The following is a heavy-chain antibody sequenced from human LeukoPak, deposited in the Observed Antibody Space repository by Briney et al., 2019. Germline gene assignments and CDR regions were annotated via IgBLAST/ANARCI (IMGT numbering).Heavy chain of an antibody. Sequence: AGGSLRLSCAASGFTFSSYGMHWVRQAPGKGLEWVAVISYDGSNKYYADSVKGRFTISRDNSKNTLYLQMNSLRAEDTAVYYCARGGFLEWLLSPFDYWGQGTLVTVSS. V-gene: IGHV3-30*03. D-gene: IGHD3-3*01. CDR3: ARGGFLEWLLSPFDY. J-gene: IGHJ4*02. CDR2: ISYDGSNK. CDR1: GFTFSSYG.